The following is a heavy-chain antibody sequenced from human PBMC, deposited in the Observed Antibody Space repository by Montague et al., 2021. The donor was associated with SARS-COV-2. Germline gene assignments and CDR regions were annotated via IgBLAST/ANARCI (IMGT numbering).Heavy chain of an antibody. CDR1: GGSFSGYY. CDR2: INHSGST. D-gene: IGHD3-22*01. CDR3: ARIWYSSGYQGIYYFDY. J-gene: IGHJ4*02. V-gene: IGHV4-34*01. Sequence: SETLSLTCAVYGGSFSGYYWSWIRQPPGKGLEWIGEINHSGSTIYNPSLKSRVTISVDTSKNQFSLKLSSVTAADTAVYYCARIWYSSGYQGIYYFDYWGQGTLVTVSS.